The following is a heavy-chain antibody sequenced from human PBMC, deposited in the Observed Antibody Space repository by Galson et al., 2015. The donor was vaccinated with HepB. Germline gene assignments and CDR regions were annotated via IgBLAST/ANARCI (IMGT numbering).Heavy chain of an antibody. CDR1: GFTFSSYA. CDR2: ISYDGSNK. CDR3: ARERDLSRDAFDI. J-gene: IGHJ3*02. V-gene: IGHV3-30-3*01. Sequence: SLRLSCAASGFTFSSYAMHWVRQAPGKGLEWVAVISYDGSNKYYADSVKGRFTISRDNSKNTLYLQMNSLRAEDTAVYYCARERDLSRDAFDIWGQGTMVTVSS. D-gene: IGHD3-3*01.